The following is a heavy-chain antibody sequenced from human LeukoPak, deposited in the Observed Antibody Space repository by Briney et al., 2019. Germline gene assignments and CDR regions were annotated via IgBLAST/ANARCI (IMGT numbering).Heavy chain of an antibody. CDR2: IDTDGSST. CDR1: GFTFSTYW. J-gene: IGHJ4*02. V-gene: IGHV3-74*01. D-gene: IGHD3-10*01. CDR3: ARVGGSSDFDY. Sequence: GGSLRLSCAASGFTFSTYWMHWVRQAPGKGLVWVSRIDTDGSSTTYADSVKGRFTISRDNAKSTLYLQMNSLRAEDTAVYYCARVGGSSDFDYWGQGTLVTVSS.